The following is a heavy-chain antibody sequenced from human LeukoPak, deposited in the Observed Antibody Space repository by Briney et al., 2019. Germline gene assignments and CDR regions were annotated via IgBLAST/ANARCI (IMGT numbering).Heavy chain of an antibody. CDR1: GASNILYY. J-gene: IGHJ4*02. V-gene: IGHV4-4*07. CDR3: AREDSGSYWVFDN. CDR2: IYTGGTT. Sequence: SETLSLTCSVSGASNILYYWSWIRQPAGKRMEWIGHIYTGGTTSYNPSLQSRVTISVDKSNNQFSLKLASVTAADTAMYYSAREDSGSYWVFDNWGQGALVTVSS. D-gene: IGHD1-26*01.